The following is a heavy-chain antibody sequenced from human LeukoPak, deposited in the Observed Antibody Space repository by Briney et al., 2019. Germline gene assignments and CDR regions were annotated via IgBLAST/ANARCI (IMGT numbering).Heavy chain of an antibody. V-gene: IGHV4-4*09. J-gene: IGHJ6*03. Sequence: PSETLSLTCTVSGGSISSYYWSWIRQPPGKGLEWIGYIYTSGSTNYNPSLKSRVTISVDTSKNQFSLKLSSVTAADTAVYYCARTYYDFWSGYYNYYYYYMDVWGKGTTVTVSS. D-gene: IGHD3-3*01. CDR1: GGSISSYY. CDR3: ARTYYDFWSGYYNYYYYYMDV. CDR2: IYTSGST.